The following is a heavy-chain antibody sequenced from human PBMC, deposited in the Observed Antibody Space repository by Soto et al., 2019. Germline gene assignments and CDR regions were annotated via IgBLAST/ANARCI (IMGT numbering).Heavy chain of an antibody. V-gene: IGHV3-21*01. J-gene: IGHJ2*01. D-gene: IGHD2-15*01. Sequence: GGSLRLSCSGFGFTFSTYSMSWVRQAPGKGLEWVSSISSRSRYIYYADSVKGRFTISRDNGQNSLFLQMNSLRAEDTAVYYCASTVVPPLGFDLWGRGTLVTVSS. CDR2: ISSRSRYI. CDR3: ASTVVPPLGFDL. CDR1: GFTFSTYS.